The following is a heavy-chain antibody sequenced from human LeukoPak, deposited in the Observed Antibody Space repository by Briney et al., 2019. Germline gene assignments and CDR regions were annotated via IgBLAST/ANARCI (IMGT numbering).Heavy chain of an antibody. CDR3: ARRTRITMVRGATGAFDI. CDR2: INHSGST. J-gene: IGHJ3*02. V-gene: IGHV4-34*01. D-gene: IGHD3-10*01. Sequence: SETLSLTCAVYGGSFSGYSWNWIRQPPVKGLEWIGEINHSGSTNYNPSLKSRVTISVDTSKNQFSLKLSSVTAADTAVYYCARRTRITMVRGATGAFDIWGQGTMVTVSS. CDR1: GGSFSGYS.